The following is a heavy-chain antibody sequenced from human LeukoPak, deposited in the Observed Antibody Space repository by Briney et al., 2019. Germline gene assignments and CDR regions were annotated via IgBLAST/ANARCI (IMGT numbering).Heavy chain of an antibody. V-gene: IGHV1-8*01. CDR2: MNPNSGNT. Sequence: RASVKVSCKASGYTFTSYDINWVRQATGQGLEWMGWMNPNSGNTGYAQKFQGRVTMTRNTSISTAYMELSSLRSEDTAVYYCARAWGYSGSSEIVSGFDYWGQGILVTVSS. J-gene: IGHJ4*02. CDR3: ARAWGYSGSSEIVSGFDY. CDR1: GYTFTSYD. D-gene: IGHD6-6*01.